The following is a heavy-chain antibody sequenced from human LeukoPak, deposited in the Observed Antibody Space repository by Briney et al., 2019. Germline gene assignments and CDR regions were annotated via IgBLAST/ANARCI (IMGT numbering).Heavy chain of an antibody. Sequence: ASVKVSCKASGYTFTSYGISWVRQAPGQGLEWMGWISAYNGNTNYAQKLQGRVTMTTDTSTSTAYMELRSLRSDDTAVYYCARAAAGTGGYYFGYWGQGTLVTVSS. V-gene: IGHV1-18*01. D-gene: IGHD6-13*01. J-gene: IGHJ4*02. CDR1: GYTFTSYG. CDR3: ARAAAGTGGYYFGY. CDR2: ISAYNGNT.